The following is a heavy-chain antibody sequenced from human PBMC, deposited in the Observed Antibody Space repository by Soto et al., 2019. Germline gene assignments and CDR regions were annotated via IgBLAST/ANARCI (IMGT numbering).Heavy chain of an antibody. D-gene: IGHD1-26*01. CDR2: IRSDFASSAI. CDR1: GFTFGGSP. Sequence: EAQLVQSGGGLVQPGGSLQLSCAASGFTFGGSPVHWVRQAPGKGLEWVGRIRSDFASSAIAYAASVRGRFTLSRDDSKNTAYLQVNSLEVEDTALYYCVLAGCRRTTYYSLDLWGQGTLVTVSS. CDR3: VLAGCRRTTYYSLDL. J-gene: IGHJ5*02. V-gene: IGHV3-73*01.